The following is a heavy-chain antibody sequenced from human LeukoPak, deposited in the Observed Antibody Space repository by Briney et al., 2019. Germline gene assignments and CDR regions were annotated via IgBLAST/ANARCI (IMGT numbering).Heavy chain of an antibody. CDR2: INAVNGNT. D-gene: IGHD1-26*01. CDR3: ARALRGVGATHQYYFDY. CDR1: GYTFINYA. Sequence: ASVTVSCKASGYTFINYAINWGRQAPGQRPEGIGWINAVNGNTKYSQKFQGRVTITRDTSASTAYMELSSLRSEDTAVYYCARALRGVGATHQYYFDYWGQGTLVTVSS. V-gene: IGHV1-3*01. J-gene: IGHJ4*02.